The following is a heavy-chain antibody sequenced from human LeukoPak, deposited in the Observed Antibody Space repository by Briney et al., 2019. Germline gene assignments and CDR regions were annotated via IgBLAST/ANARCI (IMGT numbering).Heavy chain of an antibody. J-gene: IGHJ6*03. V-gene: IGHV4-34*01. Sequence: SETLSLTCAVYGGSFSDYWWTWIRQSPGKGLEWIGEVNHSGRTNYNPSLKSRVTISVDRTKNHFSLKLSSVTAADTAVYYCARTTEEYYGSGKSRKYYSYYYYMDVWGKGTTVTVSS. CDR3: ARTTEEYYGSGKSRKYYSYYYYMDV. D-gene: IGHD3-10*01. CDR1: GGSFSDYW. CDR2: VNHSGRT.